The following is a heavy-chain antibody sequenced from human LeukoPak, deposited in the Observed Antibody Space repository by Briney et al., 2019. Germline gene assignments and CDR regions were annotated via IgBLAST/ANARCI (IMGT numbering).Heavy chain of an antibody. CDR3: ARDFWSGSYFDY. J-gene: IGHJ4*02. Sequence: GGSLRLSCAASGFTFSSYGMHWVRQAPGKGLEWVAVIWYDGSNKYYADSVKGRFTISRDNSKNTLYLQMNSLRAEDTAVYYCARDFWSGSYFDYWGQGTLATVSS. D-gene: IGHD3-3*01. CDR2: IWYDGSNK. V-gene: IGHV3-33*01. CDR1: GFTFSSYG.